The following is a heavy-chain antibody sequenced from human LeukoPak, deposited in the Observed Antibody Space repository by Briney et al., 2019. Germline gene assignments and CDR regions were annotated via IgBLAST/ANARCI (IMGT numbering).Heavy chain of an antibody. CDR1: GSTFSSYG. Sequence: GGSLRLSCAASGSTFSSYGMHWVRQAPGKGLEWVANIKQDGSEKYYVDSVKGRFTISRDNAKNSLYLQMNSLRAEDTAVYYCAREDLGDTVVTRTGFDYWGQGTLVTVSS. D-gene: IGHD4-23*01. CDR2: IKQDGSEK. J-gene: IGHJ4*02. V-gene: IGHV3-7*01. CDR3: AREDLGDTVVTRTGFDY.